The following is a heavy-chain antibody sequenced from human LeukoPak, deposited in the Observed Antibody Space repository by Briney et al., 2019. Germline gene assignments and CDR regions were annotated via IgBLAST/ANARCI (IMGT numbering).Heavy chain of an antibody. D-gene: IGHD3-22*01. V-gene: IGHV3-23*01. CDR1: GFTFRSYA. CDR3: AKSHYYDSSGYPNY. CDR2: ISGSGGTT. J-gene: IGHJ4*02. Sequence: GGSLRLSCAASGFTFRSYAMSWVRQAPGKGLEWVSGISGSGGTTYYGDSVKGRFTFSRDNSKNTLYLQMNSLRAEDTAVYYCAKSHYYDSSGYPNYWGQGTLVTVSS.